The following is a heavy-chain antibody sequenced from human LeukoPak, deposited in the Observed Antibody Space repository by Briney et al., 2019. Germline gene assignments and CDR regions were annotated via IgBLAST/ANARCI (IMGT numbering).Heavy chain of an antibody. CDR1: GGSISSSSSF. CDR2: IYTSGST. Sequence: SETLSLTCTVSGGSISSSSSFWGWIRQPPGKGLEWIGRIYTSGSTNYNPSLKSRVTISGDTSKNQFSLRLSSVTAADTAVYYCARDPAGTFDYWGQGTLVTVSS. CDR3: ARDPAGTFDY. V-gene: IGHV4-39*07. D-gene: IGHD6-19*01. J-gene: IGHJ4*02.